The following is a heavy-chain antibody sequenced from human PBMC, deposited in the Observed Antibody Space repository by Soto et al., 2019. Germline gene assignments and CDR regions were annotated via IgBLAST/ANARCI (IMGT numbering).Heavy chain of an antibody. CDR2: IYYSGST. J-gene: IGHJ4*02. CDR1: GGSISSGGYY. Sequence: SETLSLTCTVSGGSISSGGYYWSWIRQHPGKGLEWIGYIYYSGSTYYNPSLKSRVTISVDTSKNQFSLKLSSVTAADTAVYYCARSRYYDSSGYYYARQRHVYYFDYWGQGTLVTVSS. CDR3: ARSRYYDSSGYYYARQRHVYYFDY. D-gene: IGHD3-22*01. V-gene: IGHV4-31*03.